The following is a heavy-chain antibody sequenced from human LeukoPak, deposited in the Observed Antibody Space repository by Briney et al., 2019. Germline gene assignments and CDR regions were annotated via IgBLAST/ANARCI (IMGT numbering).Heavy chain of an antibody. J-gene: IGHJ4*02. CDR1: GFSFSNYA. CDR3: AKEIWPTVTIPRRTYFDY. CDR2: ICGRAGST. Sequence: GGSLRLSCAASGFSFSNYAMSCVRQAPGEGLEWVSAICGRAGSTYYADSVKGRVTISRDNSKNTLYLQMRTVRAEATGLYCCAKEIWPTVTIPRRTYFDYWGQGALVPLSS. V-gene: IGHV3-23*01. D-gene: IGHD4-17*01.